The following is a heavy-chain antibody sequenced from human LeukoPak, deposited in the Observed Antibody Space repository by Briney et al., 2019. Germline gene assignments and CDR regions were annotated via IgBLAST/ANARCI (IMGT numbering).Heavy chain of an antibody. J-gene: IGHJ4*02. CDR1: GFTFSSYA. CDR3: ARSVVVAARD. CDR2: ISYHGSNK. V-gene: IGHV3-30-3*01. D-gene: IGHD2-15*01. Sequence: GGSLRLSCAASGFTFSSYAMHWVRQAPGKGLEWVAVISYHGSNKYYADSVQGRFTISRDNSKNTLYLQMNSLRAEDTAVYYCARSVVVAARDWGQGTLVTVSS.